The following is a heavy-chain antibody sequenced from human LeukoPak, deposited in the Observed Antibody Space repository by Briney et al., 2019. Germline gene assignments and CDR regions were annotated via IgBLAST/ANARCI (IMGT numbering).Heavy chain of an antibody. CDR1: GGSFSGYY. CDR2: INHSGST. Sequence: SETLSLICAVYGGSFSGYYWSWIRQPPGKGLEWIGEINHSGSTNYNPSLKSRVTISVDTSKNQFSLKLSSVTAADTAVYYCARGRVTYSPPDYWGQGTLVTVSS. CDR3: ARGRVTYSPPDY. V-gene: IGHV4-34*01. J-gene: IGHJ4*02. D-gene: IGHD4-11*01.